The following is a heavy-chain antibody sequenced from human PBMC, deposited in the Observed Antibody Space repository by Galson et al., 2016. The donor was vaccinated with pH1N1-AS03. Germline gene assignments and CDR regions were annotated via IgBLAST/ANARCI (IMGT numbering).Heavy chain of an antibody. Sequence: SVKVSCKASGGIFSNYAISWVRQAPGQGLEWMGGIIPMLGTANYAQKFQGRVTITADESTRTAYMELSSLTSGDTAVYYCSREVPSGPREGQGLQNYGMGVWGQGTTVTVS. CDR3: SREVPSGPREGQGLQNYGMGV. V-gene: IGHV1-69*13. CDR2: IIPMLGTA. J-gene: IGHJ6*02. CDR1: GGIFSNYA.